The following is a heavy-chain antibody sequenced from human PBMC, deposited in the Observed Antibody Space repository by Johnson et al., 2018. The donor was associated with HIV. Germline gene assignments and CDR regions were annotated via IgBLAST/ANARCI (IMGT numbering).Heavy chain of an antibody. D-gene: IGHD2-8*01. CDR2: IYSGGNT. V-gene: IGHV3-NL1*01. Sequence: VQLVESGGGVVQPGRSLRLSCAASGFTFSSYAMHWVRQAPGKGLEWVSLIYSGGNTNYADSVKGRFTISRDNSKNTLYLQMNSLRGEDTAVCYCTKERPVLYYDAFDIWGQGTLVTVSS. CDR1: GFTFSSYA. CDR3: TKERPVLYYDAFDI. J-gene: IGHJ3*02.